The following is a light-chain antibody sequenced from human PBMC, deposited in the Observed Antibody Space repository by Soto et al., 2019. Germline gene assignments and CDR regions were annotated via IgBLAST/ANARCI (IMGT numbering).Light chain of an antibody. V-gene: IGLV2-14*01. CDR3: SSYTSSSTLYF. Sequence: QSVLTQPASVSGSPGQSVTFSCTGTSSDIGVYNYVSWYQQHPGKAPKLMIYEVNNRPPGVSNRFSGSKSGNTASLTISGLQAEDEADYYCSSYTSSSTLYFFGSGTRSPS. CDR1: SSDIGVYNY. J-gene: IGLJ1*01. CDR2: EVN.